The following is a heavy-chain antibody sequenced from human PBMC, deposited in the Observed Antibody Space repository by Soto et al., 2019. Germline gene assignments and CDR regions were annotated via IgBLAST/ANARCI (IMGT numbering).Heavy chain of an antibody. Sequence: QVQLVQSGAEVKKPGASVKVSCKASGYIFTSYYIHWVRQAPGQGLEWMGWINPFDGSRMFAQRLQGIVTMTMDRSKSTVYMEVSILRSEDTAVYYGSIVDPAETSPFDHWGQGTLVTVSS. V-gene: IGHV1-46*03. D-gene: IGHD2-2*03. J-gene: IGHJ4*02. CDR3: SIVDPAETSPFDH. CDR2: INPFDGSR. CDR1: GYIFTSYY.